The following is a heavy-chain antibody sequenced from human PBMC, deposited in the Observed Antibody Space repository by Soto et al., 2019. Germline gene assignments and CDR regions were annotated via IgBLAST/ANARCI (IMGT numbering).Heavy chain of an antibody. Sequence: QVQLMQSGAEVKKPGASVKVSCKSSGYTFTAYNIHWVRQAPGQSPEWLGRINPQSLGTHYSQNFTARLSLTPDRSISPAYMELWSLTSGDTALYYCARGVTTDCSTGVCPYHLHYDMDVWGQGTTVTVSS. V-gene: IGHV1-2*06. CDR3: ARGVTTDCSTGVCPYHLHYDMDV. J-gene: IGHJ6*02. D-gene: IGHD1-26*01. CDR2: INPQSLGT. CDR1: GYTFTAYN.